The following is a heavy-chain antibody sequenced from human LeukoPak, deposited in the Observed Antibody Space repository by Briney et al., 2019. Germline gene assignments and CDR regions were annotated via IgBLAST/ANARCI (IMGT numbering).Heavy chain of an antibody. CDR3: ARLESASFDP. CDR2: IYSSGST. J-gene: IGHJ5*02. CDR1: GGSIISYY. V-gene: IGHV4-59*08. Sequence: SETLSLTCTVSGGSIISYYWSWIRQPPGKGLEYIGYIYSSGSTNYNPSLKSRATISVDTSKNHFSLKLSSVTAADTAVYYCARLESASFDPWGQGTLVTVSS.